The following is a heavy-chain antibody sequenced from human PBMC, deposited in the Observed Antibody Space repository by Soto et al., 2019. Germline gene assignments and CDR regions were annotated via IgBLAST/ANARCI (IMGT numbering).Heavy chain of an antibody. Sequence: QVQLVQSGTEVKKPGASVKVSCKGSGYTFTTYGISWVRQAPGQGLEWMGWISTYTGNTNYAQKLQGRVTVTADTSTNTAYMELRSLTSDDTAGYYGARDRATATAGGWLEPWGQGPLVTVSS. CDR3: ARDRATATAGGWLEP. CDR1: GYTFTTYG. J-gene: IGHJ5*02. D-gene: IGHD3-10*01. CDR2: ISTYTGNT. V-gene: IGHV1-18*01.